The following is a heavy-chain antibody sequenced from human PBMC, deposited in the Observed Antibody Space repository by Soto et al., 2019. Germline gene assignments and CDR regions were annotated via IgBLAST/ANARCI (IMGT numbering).Heavy chain of an antibody. CDR3: ARARITMSWFDP. J-gene: IGHJ5*02. CDR2: IYPGGVNI. D-gene: IGHD3-10*02. V-gene: IGHV1-46*01. Sequence: ASVKVSCKAIGYSFTSHYMHWVRQAPGQGLEWMGTIYPGGVNIGYAQKFKGRVTMTKDTSTSTVYMELNSLTSEDAAVYYCARARITMSWFDPWGQGTLVTVSS. CDR1: GYSFTSHY.